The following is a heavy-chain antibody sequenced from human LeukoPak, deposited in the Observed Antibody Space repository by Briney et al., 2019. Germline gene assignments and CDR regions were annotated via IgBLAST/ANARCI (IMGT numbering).Heavy chain of an antibody. Sequence: GGSLRLSCAASGFTFGDYAMHWVRQAPGKGLEWVSGIVWNSASISYADSVKGRFTISRDNAKNSLYLQMSSLRAEDTAFYYCAKDSYDSSGDYFPWYFDLWGRGTLVTVSS. CDR3: AKDSYDSSGDYFPWYFDL. J-gene: IGHJ2*01. CDR2: IVWNSASI. V-gene: IGHV3-9*01. D-gene: IGHD3-22*01. CDR1: GFTFGDYA.